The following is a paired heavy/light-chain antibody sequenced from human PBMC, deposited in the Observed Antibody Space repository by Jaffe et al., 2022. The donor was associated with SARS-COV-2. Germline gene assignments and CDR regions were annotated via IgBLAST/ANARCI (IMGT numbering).Light chain of an antibody. CDR1: QSLVHSDGNTY. J-gene: IGKJ1*01. CDR3: MQSTQFPT. V-gene: IGKV2-24*01. CDR2: KIS. Sequence: DIVMTQTPLSSPVTLGQPASISCRSSQSLVHSDGNTYLSWLQQRPGQPPRLLIYKISNRFSGVPDRFSGSGAGTDFTLKISRVEAEDVGVYYCMQSTQFPTFGQGTKVEIK.
Heavy chain of an antibody. CDR1: GFSFSTTW. Sequence: EVQLVESGGGLVQPGGSLRLSCAASGFSFSTTWMHWVRQAPGKGLVWVSRIRNDGSGAIYADSVKGRFTMSRDNAKNTLYLQMNNLRVEDTALYYCARDWYYAVDYWGRGTLVTVSS. CDR3: ARDWYYAVDY. J-gene: IGHJ4*02. D-gene: IGHD1-7*01. CDR2: IRNDGSGA. V-gene: IGHV3-74*01.